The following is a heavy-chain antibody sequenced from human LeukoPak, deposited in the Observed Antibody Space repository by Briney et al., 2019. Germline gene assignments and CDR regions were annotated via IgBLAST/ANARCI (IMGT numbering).Heavy chain of an antibody. D-gene: IGHD1-26*01. CDR2: ISSSGSTI. CDR3: APLRGSYFGDEAFDI. V-gene: IGHV3-48*03. Sequence: GGSLRLSCAASGFTFSSYEMNWVRQAPGKGLEWVSYISSSGSTIYYADSVKGRFTISRDNAKNSLYLQMNSLRAEDTAVYYCAPLRGSYFGDEAFDIWGQGTMVTVSS. J-gene: IGHJ3*02. CDR1: GFTFSSYE.